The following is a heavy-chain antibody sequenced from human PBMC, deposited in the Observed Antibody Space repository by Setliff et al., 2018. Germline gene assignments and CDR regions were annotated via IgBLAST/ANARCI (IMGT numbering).Heavy chain of an antibody. CDR3: ARVLAAAGYYYYGMDV. CDR1: GSSFSSYT. D-gene: IGHD6-13*01. V-gene: IGHV1-69*08. J-gene: IGHJ6*02. Sequence: GASVKVSCKASGSSFSSYTISWVRQAPGQGFEWMGRFIPMEGRADYAQNFQGRVTIIADKSTSTVYMELSSLRSEDTAVYYCARVLAAAGYYYYGMDVWGQGTTVTVSS. CDR2: FIPMEGRA.